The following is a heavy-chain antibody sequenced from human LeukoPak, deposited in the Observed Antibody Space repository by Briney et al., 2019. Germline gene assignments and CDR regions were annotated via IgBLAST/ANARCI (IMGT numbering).Heavy chain of an antibody. Sequence: ASVKVSCKASGGTFSSYAISWVRQAPGQGLEWMGGIIPIFGTANYAQKFQGRATITADESTSTAYMELSSLRSEDTAVYYCARDGNYRELDPWGQGTLVTVSS. CDR2: IIPIFGTA. CDR1: GGTFSSYA. V-gene: IGHV1-69*13. J-gene: IGHJ5*02. D-gene: IGHD1-7*01. CDR3: ARDGNYRELDP.